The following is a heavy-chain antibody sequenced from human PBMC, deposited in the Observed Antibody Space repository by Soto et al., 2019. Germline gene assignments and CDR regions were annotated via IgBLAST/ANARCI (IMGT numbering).Heavy chain of an antibody. J-gene: IGHJ5*02. CDR2: IYPGDSDT. V-gene: IGHV5-51*01. Sequence: PGESLKISCKGSGYSFTSYWIGWVRQMPGKGLEWMGIIYPGDSDTRYSPSFQGQVTISADKSISTAYLQWSSLKASDTAMYYCARHRYLYYYDSSGYYWFDPWGQGTLVTVSS. CDR3: ARHRYLYYYDSSGYYWFDP. D-gene: IGHD3-22*01. CDR1: GYSFTSYW.